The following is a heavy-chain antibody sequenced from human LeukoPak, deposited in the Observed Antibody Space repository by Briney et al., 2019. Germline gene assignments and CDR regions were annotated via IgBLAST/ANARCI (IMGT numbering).Heavy chain of an antibody. Sequence: ASVKVSCKASGYTFTSYDINWVQQAPGKGLEWMGLVDPEDGETIYAEKFQGRVTITADTSTDTAYMELSSLRSEDTAVYYCATEMTTVPPGGPFDYWGKETLVTVSS. CDR1: GYTFTSYD. J-gene: IGHJ4*02. V-gene: IGHV1-69-2*01. D-gene: IGHD4-17*01. CDR2: VDPEDGET. CDR3: ATEMTTVPPGGPFDY.